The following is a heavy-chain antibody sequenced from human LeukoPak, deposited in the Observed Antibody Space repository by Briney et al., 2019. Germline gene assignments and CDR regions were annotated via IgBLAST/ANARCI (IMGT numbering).Heavy chain of an antibody. Sequence: GGSLRLSCTTSGFIFGEYALSWFRQAPGKGLEWVAVISYDGSNKYYADSVKGRFTISRDNSKSTLYLQMNSLRAEDTAVYYCAKERNTYYYDSSGFYFDYWGQGTLVTVSS. V-gene: IGHV3-30*04. CDR2: ISYDGSNK. CDR3: AKERNTYYYDSSGFYFDY. D-gene: IGHD3-22*01. J-gene: IGHJ4*02. CDR1: GFIFGEYA.